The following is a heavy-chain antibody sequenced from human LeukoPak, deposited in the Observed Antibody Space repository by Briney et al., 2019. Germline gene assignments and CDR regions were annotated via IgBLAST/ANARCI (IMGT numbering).Heavy chain of an antibody. CDR3: ARGGHRQKEF. V-gene: IGHV3-7*01. CDR2: IKHDGSDK. J-gene: IGHJ4*02. D-gene: IGHD3-10*01. Sequence: PGGSLRLSCAASGFTFETFSMNWVRQAPGKGLEWVAIIKHDGSDKYCVDSVKGRFTISRDNAKNSLYLQMSSLRAEDTAVYYCARGGHRQKEFWGQGTLVTVSS. CDR1: GFTFETFS.